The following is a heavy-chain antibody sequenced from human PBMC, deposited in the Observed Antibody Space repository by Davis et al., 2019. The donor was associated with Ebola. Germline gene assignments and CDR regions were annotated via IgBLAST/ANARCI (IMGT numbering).Heavy chain of an antibody. Sequence: GSLRPSCALHGASFSGYYWSWIPQPPGKGLEGFGYIYYSGSTNYNPSLKSRVTISIDTSKNQLSLQLSPVTAADTAVYYCARHILQSWFDPWGQGTLVTVSS. V-gene: IGHV4-59*08. CDR3: ARHILQSWFDP. CDR1: GASFSGYY. CDR2: IYYSGST. J-gene: IGHJ5*02. D-gene: IGHD2-2*02.